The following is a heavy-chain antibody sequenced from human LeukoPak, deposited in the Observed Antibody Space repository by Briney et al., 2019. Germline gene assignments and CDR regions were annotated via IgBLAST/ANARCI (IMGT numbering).Heavy chain of an antibody. CDR1: GGSISSYY. V-gene: IGHV4-59*01. J-gene: IGHJ6*03. CDR2: IYYSGST. CDR3: ARDPGGYYYMDV. Sequence: PSETLSLTCTVSGGSISSYYWSWIRQPPGKGLEWIGYIYYSGSTNYDPSLKSRVTISVDTSKNQVSLKLSSVTGADTAVYYCARDPGGYYYMDVWGKGTTVTVSS. D-gene: IGHD3-16*01.